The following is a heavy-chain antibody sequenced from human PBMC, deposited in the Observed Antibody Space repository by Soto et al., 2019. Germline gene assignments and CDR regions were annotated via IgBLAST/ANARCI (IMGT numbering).Heavy chain of an antibody. V-gene: IGHV4-34*01. Sequence: QVQLQQWGAGLLKPSETLSLTCAVYGGSFSGYYWSWIRQPPGKGLEWIGEINHSGSTNYNPSLKSGVTLSVATSKNQFSLKLSSVTAGDTAVYYCARARPVLLWFGGGDWFDPWGQGTLVTVSS. CDR3: ARARPVLLWFGGGDWFDP. CDR1: GGSFSGYY. J-gene: IGHJ5*02. D-gene: IGHD3-10*01. CDR2: INHSGST.